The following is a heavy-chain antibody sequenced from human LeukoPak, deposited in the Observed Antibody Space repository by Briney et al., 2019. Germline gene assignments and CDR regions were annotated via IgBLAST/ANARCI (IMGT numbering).Heavy chain of an antibody. D-gene: IGHD4-11*01. J-gene: IGHJ3*02. CDR3: MRDPRTTKNAFDI. CDR2: INPNSGGT. Sequence: GASVKVSCKASGYTFTDYYMHWVRQAPGQGLRWMGWINPNSGGTNYAQKFQGRVTMTRDTSINTAYMDLNWLTSDDTAVYYCMRDPRTTKNAFDIWGQGTMVTVSS. CDR1: GYTFTDYY. V-gene: IGHV1-2*02.